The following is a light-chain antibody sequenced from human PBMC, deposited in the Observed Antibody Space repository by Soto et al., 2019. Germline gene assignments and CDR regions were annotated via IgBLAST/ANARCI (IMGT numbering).Light chain of an antibody. CDR3: QQLNSYPWT. CDR1: QGISSY. Sequence: DIQLTQSPSFLSASVGDRVTITCRASQGISSYLAWYQQKPGKAPNLLIYAASTLQSGVPSRFSGSGSGTEFTLTISSLQPEDVATYYCQQLNSYPWTFGQGTKVEIK. CDR2: AAS. V-gene: IGKV1-9*01. J-gene: IGKJ1*01.